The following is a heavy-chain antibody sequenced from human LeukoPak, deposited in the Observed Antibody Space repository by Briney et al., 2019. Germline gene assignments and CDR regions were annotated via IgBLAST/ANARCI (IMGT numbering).Heavy chain of an antibody. Sequence: GGSLRLSCAASGFTFSSYWMSWVRQAPGKGLEWVANIKQDGSEKYYVDSVKGRFTISRDNAKNSLYLQMNSLRAEDTAVYYCASSRYSDAFDIWGQGTMVTVSS. V-gene: IGHV3-7*01. J-gene: IGHJ3*02. D-gene: IGHD3-9*01. CDR1: GFTFSSYW. CDR3: ASSRYSDAFDI. CDR2: IKQDGSEK.